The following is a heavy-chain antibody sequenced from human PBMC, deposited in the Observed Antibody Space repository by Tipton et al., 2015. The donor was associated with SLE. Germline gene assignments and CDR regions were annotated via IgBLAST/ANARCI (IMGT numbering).Heavy chain of an antibody. CDR2: ISYDGSNK. D-gene: IGHD2-2*01. CDR3: ARGTRGYYFDY. Sequence: SLRLSCAASGLTFSSYAMHWVRQAPGKGLEWVAVISYDGSNKYYADSVKGRFTISRDNSKNTLYLQMNSLRAEDTAVYYCARGTRGYYFDYWGQGTLVTVSS. V-gene: IGHV3-30-3*01. CDR1: GLTFSSYA. J-gene: IGHJ4*02.